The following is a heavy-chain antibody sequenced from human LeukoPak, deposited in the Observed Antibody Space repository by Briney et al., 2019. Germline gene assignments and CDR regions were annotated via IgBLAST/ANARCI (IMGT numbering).Heavy chain of an antibody. V-gene: IGHV3-21*01. CDR2: ISSISSYI. Sequence: KSGGSLRLSCAASGFTFSSYSMNWVRQAPGKGLEWVSSISSISSYIYYADSVKGRFTISRDNAKNSLYLQMNSLRAEDTAVYYCARDSGFDPWGQGTLVTVSS. J-gene: IGHJ5*02. D-gene: IGHD3-10*01. CDR3: ARDSGFDP. CDR1: GFTFSSYS.